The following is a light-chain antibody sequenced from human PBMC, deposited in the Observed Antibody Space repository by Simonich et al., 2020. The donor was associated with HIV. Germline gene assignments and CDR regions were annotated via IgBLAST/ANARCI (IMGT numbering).Light chain of an antibody. CDR1: SGSIASNY. V-gene: IGLV6-57*01. CDR3: CSYAGSYTWV. Sequence: NFMLTQPHSVSESPGKTVTISCTRSSGSIASNYVQWYQQRPGRSPTTVIYENNQRPSGVPDRFSGSKYGNTASLTISGLQAEDEADYYCCSYAGSYTWVFGGGTHLTVL. J-gene: IGLJ3*02. CDR2: ENN.